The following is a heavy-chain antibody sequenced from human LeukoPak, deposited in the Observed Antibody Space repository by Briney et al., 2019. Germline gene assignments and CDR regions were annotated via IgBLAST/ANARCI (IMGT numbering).Heavy chain of an antibody. CDR3: ARVRGGRSWYYYGMDV. J-gene: IGHJ6*02. Sequence: GRSLRLSCAASGFTFSSYGMHWVRQAPGKGLEWVAVISYDGDNEYCADSVKGQFTISRDNSKDRLYLQMNSLRPEDTAMYYCARVRGGRSWYYYGMDVWGRGTTVTVSS. CDR2: ISYDGDNE. CDR1: GFTFSSYG. V-gene: IGHV3-30*13. D-gene: IGHD3-16*01.